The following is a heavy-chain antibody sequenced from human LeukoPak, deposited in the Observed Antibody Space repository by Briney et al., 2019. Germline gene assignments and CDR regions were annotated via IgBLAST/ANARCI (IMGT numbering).Heavy chain of an antibody. CDR2: XXYSGST. Sequence: TSETLSLTCTVSGGSISSSSYYWGWIRQPPGXXXXXXXXXXYSGSTYYNPSLKSRVTISVDTSKNQFSLKLSSVTAADTAVYYCARINVDYYDSSGSWDYWGQGTLVTVSS. J-gene: IGHJ4*02. CDR3: ARINVDYYDSSGSWDY. D-gene: IGHD3-22*01. CDR1: GGSISSSSYY. V-gene: IGHV4-39*01.